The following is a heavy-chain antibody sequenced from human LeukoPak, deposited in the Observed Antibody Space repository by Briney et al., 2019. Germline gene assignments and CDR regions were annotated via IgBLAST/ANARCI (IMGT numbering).Heavy chain of an antibody. Sequence: SETLSLTRTVSGGSISSSSYYWGWIRQPPGKGLEWIGSMYYRGSSYYSPSLKSRVTMSVDTSKNQFSLKLSSVTVADTAVYYCANAASYSVDYWGQGTLVTVSS. V-gene: IGHV4-39*01. CDR3: ANAASYSVDY. J-gene: IGHJ4*02. D-gene: IGHD1-26*01. CDR1: GGSISSSSYY. CDR2: MYYRGSS.